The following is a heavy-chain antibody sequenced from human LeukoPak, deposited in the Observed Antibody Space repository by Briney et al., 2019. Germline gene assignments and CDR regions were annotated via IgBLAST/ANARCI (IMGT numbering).Heavy chain of an antibody. D-gene: IGHD6-19*01. V-gene: IGHV1-2*02. J-gene: IGHJ4*02. CDR2: ISAYSGGT. CDR3: ARDRKAVAGGGFDY. Sequence: GASVKVSCKASGYTFTSYGISWVRQAPGQGLEWMGWISAYSGGTNYAQKFQGRVTMTRDTSISTAYMELSRLRSDDTAVYYCARDRKAVAGGGFDYWGQGTLVTVSS. CDR1: GYTFTSYG.